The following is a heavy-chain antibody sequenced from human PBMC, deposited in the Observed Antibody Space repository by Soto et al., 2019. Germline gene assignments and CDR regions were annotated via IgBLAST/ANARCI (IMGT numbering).Heavy chain of an antibody. CDR3: ARDLPSPSEGVVIRYFDY. Sequence: QVQLQESGPGLVKPSQTLSLTCTVSGGSISGGDYYWRWIRQPPGTGLEWIGYIYYSGSTYYNPSLKSRVTISVDTSKNQFSLKLSSVTAADTAVYYCARDLPSPSEGVVIRYFDYWGQGTLVTVSS. J-gene: IGHJ4*02. D-gene: IGHD3-3*01. CDR1: GGSISGGDYY. CDR2: IYYSGST. V-gene: IGHV4-30-4*01.